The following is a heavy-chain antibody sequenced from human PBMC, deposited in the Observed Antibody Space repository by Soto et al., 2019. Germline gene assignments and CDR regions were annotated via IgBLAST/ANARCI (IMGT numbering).Heavy chain of an antibody. Sequence: PGGSLRLSCAASGFTFSSYAMSCVRQAPGKGLEWVSAISGSGGITYYADSVKGRFTISRDNSKNTLYLQMNSLRAEDTAVYYCAKGPRFYYDSSGYLEYWGQGTMVTVSS. CDR3: AKGPRFYYDSSGYLEY. J-gene: IGHJ4*02. CDR2: ISGSGGIT. CDR1: GFTFSSYA. V-gene: IGHV3-23*01. D-gene: IGHD3-22*01.